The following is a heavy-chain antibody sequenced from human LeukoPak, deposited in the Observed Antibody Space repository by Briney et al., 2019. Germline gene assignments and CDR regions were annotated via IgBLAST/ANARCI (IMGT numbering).Heavy chain of an antibody. CDR1: GFTFSSYW. CDR3: AREAAATITALDY. Sequence: GGSLRLSCAASGFTFSSYWMSWVRQAPGKGLEWVASIKQDGSEKYYVDSVKGRFTISRDNAKNSLYLQMNSLRAEDTAVYYCAREAAATITALDYWGQGTLVTVSS. J-gene: IGHJ4*02. D-gene: IGHD5-12*01. CDR2: IKQDGSEK. V-gene: IGHV3-7*01.